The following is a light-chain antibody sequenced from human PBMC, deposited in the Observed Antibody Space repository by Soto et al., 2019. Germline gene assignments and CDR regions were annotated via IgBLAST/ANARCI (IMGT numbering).Light chain of an antibody. Sequence: EIVLTQSPGTLSLSPGDRATLSCRASQTLRSGYLAWYQHKPGQAPRLLIYDVSSRTTGIPDRFSGSGSGTDFTLTISRLEPEDFAVYYCQQYGSSPREFGQGTKVDIK. V-gene: IGKV3-20*01. CDR1: QTLRSGY. CDR2: DVS. J-gene: IGKJ1*01. CDR3: QQYGSSPRE.